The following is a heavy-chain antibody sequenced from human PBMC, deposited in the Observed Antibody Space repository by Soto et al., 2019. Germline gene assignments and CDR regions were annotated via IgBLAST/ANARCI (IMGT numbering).Heavy chain of an antibody. J-gene: IGHJ6*02. D-gene: IGHD3-9*01. Sequence: SVKVSCKASGGTFSSYAISWVRQAPGQGLEWMGGIIPIFGTANYAQKFQGRVTITADESTSTAYMELSSLRSEDTAVYYCARESGYYDILTGYYKPYYYYGMDVWGQGTTVTVSS. V-gene: IGHV1-69*13. CDR2: IIPIFGTA. CDR1: GGTFSSYA. CDR3: ARESGYYDILTGYYKPYYYYGMDV.